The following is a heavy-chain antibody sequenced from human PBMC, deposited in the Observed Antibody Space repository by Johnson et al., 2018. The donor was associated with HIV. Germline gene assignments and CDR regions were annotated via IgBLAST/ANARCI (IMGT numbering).Heavy chain of an antibody. D-gene: IGHD4-11*01. J-gene: IGHJ3*02. Sequence: QVQLVESGGGLVKPGGSLRLSCAVSGVIFSDYYMSWIRQAPGKGLEWVSYISSSGNTIYYADSVKGRFTISRDNAKNSLYLQMNSLRAEDTAVFYCARETVTSGAFDIWGQGTMVTVSS. V-gene: IGHV3-11*04. CDR1: GVIFSDYY. CDR3: ARETVTSGAFDI. CDR2: ISSSGNTI.